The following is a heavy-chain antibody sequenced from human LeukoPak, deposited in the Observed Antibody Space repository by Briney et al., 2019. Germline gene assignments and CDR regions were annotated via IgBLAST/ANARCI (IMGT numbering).Heavy chain of an antibody. V-gene: IGHV1-58*02. CDR1: GFTFTSSA. D-gene: IGHD6-19*01. Sequence: SVKVSCKASGFTFTSSAMQWVRQARGQRLEWIGWIVVGSGNTNYAQKFQERVTITRDTSTSTAYTELSSLRSEDTAVYYCAADQGSGWYVWGQGTLVTVSS. CDR3: AADQGSGWYV. CDR2: IVVGSGNT. J-gene: IGHJ4*02.